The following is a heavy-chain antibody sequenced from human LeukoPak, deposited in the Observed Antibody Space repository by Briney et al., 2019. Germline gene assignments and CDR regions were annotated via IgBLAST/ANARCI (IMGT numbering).Heavy chain of an antibody. J-gene: IGHJ3*02. V-gene: IGHV3-7*01. CDR2: IKQDGSEK. D-gene: IGHD3-22*01. CDR3: ASEPGYDSSGYSRGAFDI. CDR1: GFTFSSYW. Sequence: GGSLRLSCAASGFTFSSYWMSWVRQAPGKGLEWVANIKQDGSEKYYVDSVKGRFTVSRDNAKNSLYLQMNSLRAEDTAVYYCASEPGYDSSGYSRGAFDIWGQGTMVTVSS.